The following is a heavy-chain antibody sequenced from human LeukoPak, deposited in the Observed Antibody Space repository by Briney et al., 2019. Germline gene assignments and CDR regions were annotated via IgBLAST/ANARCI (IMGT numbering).Heavy chain of an antibody. V-gene: IGHV4-34*01. CDR3: AKGYYYGSGSYYTPYNWFDP. D-gene: IGHD3-10*01. Sequence: PSETLSLTCAVYGGSFSGYYWSWIHQPPGKGLEWIGEINHSGSTNYNPSLKSRVTISVDTSKNQFSLKLSSVTAADTAVYYCAKGYYYGSGSYYTPYNWFDPWGQGTLVTVSS. CDR1: GGSFSGYY. J-gene: IGHJ5*02. CDR2: INHSGST.